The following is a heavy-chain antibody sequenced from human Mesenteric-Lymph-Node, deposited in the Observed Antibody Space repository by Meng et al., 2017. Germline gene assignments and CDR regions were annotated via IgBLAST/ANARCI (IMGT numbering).Heavy chain of an antibody. J-gene: IGHJ4*02. V-gene: IGHV4-39*07. CDR3: ARSGSYFRYNFDY. D-gene: IGHD3-10*01. CDR2: VDHTGTS. CDR1: GASSSLKYF. Sequence: TLSLTCTVSGASSSLKYFWGWVRQAPGKGLEWIGSVDHTGTSYYNPSLRSRVTISVDTSKNQFSLKLSSVTAADTAVYYCARSGSYFRYNFDYWGQGTLVTVSS.